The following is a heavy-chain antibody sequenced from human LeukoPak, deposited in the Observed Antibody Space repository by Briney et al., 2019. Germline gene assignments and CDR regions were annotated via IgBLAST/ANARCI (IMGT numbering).Heavy chain of an antibody. CDR3: YSTGWYEYYYSGMDV. V-gene: IGHV3-13*01. CDR1: GFTFSSYD. J-gene: IGHJ6*02. D-gene: IGHD6-19*01. CDR2: IDTASNT. Sequence: PGGSLRLSCAASGFTFSSYDMHWVRQVTGRGLEWVSAIDTASNTYYPGSVKGRFTISRENAKNSVYLQMNSLRAGDTAVYYCYSTGWYEYYYSGMDVWGQGTTVTVSS.